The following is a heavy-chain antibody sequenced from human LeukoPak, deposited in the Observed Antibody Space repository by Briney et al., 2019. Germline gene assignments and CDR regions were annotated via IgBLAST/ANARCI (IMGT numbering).Heavy chain of an antibody. CDR3: AKYSARGPKMFDC. CDR2: ISGGDHKT. CDR1: GFTFSTYA. V-gene: IGHV3-23*01. Sequence: GGALRLSCAASGFTFSTYAMSWVRQAPGKGLEWVSAISGGDHKTYNADTVKGRFTISRDDSKSTLFLQMNSLRVEDTAVYYCAKYSARGPKMFDCWGKGTLVTVSS. D-gene: IGHD2-15*01. J-gene: IGHJ4*02.